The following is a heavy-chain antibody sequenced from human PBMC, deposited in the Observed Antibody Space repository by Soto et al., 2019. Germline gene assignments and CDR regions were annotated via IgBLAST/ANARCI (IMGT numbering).Heavy chain of an antibody. CDR2: IYYSGST. J-gene: IGHJ4*02. V-gene: IGHV4-31*03. D-gene: IGHD5-18*01. Sequence: PSETLSLTCTVSGGSISSGGYYWSWIRQHPGKGLEWIGYIYYSGSTYYNPSLKSRVTISVDTSKNQFSLKLSSVTTADTAVYYCARESDTAMVGFDYWGQGTLVTVSS. CDR1: GGSISSGGYY. CDR3: ARESDTAMVGFDY.